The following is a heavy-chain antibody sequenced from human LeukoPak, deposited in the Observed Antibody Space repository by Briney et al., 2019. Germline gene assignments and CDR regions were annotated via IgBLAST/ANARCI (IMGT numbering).Heavy chain of an antibody. CDR2: IYYSGST. CDR3: AREPSGDYGDYFDY. Sequence: SETLSLTCTVSGGSISSSSYYWGWIRQPPGKGLEWIGSIYYSGSTYYNPSLKSRVTISVDTSKNQFSLKLSSVTAADTAVYYCAREPSGDYGDYFDYWGQGTLVTVSS. D-gene: IGHD4-17*01. CDR1: GGSISSSSYY. V-gene: IGHV4-39*07. J-gene: IGHJ4*02.